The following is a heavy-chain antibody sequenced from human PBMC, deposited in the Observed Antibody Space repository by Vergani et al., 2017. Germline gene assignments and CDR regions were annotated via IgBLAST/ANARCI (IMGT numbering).Heavy chain of an antibody. D-gene: IGHD3-22*01. J-gene: IGHJ4*02. CDR3: ARDRFDYGYYELDS. V-gene: IGHV3-66*01. Sequence: EVQLVESGGGLVQPGGSLRLACAASGFTVSSYSMNWVRQAPGKGLQWVSILYTTGTADYAESVKVGFTVSRDDSNNVLYLQMTSLGAEDTAFYFCARDRFDYGYYELDSWGQGTLVTVSS. CDR2: LYTTGTA. CDR1: GFTVSSYS.